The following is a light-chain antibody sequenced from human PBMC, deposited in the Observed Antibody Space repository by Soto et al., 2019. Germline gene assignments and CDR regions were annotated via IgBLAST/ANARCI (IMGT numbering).Light chain of an antibody. CDR2: DVN. CDR3: SSHTRSSTLV. CDR1: SSDLGVYNY. Sequence: QSALTQPASGSGSPGQSIAISCTGSSSDLGVYNYVSWYQQHPGKAPKLMIHDVNNRPSGVSDRVSGSKSGNTASLTISGLQAEDEADYYCSSHTRSSTLVFGGGTKVTVL. J-gene: IGLJ2*01. V-gene: IGLV2-14*01.